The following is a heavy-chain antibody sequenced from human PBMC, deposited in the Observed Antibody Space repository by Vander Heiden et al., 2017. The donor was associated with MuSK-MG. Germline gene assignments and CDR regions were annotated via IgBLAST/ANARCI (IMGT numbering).Heavy chain of an antibody. D-gene: IGHD4-17*01. CDR1: GFTFSSYD. Sequence: EVQLVESGGGLVQPGGSLRLSCAASGFTFSSYDMHWVRQATGKGLEWVSAIGTAGDTYYPGSGKGRCTISRENAKNSLYLQMNSLRDGEKDVYYCARAPCWYGDLTYYSGMDVWGQGTTVPVS. CDR2: IGTAGDT. J-gene: IGHJ6*02. CDR3: ARAPCWYGDLTYYSGMDV. V-gene: IGHV3-13*01.